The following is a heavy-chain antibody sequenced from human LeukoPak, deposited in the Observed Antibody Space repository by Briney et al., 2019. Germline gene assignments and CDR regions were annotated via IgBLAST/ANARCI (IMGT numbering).Heavy chain of an antibody. CDR2: IYTSGST. CDR3: ARAVAGYYFDY. Sequence: SETLSLTCTVSGGSISSGSYYWSWIRQPAGKGLEWIGRIYTSGSTNYNPSLKSRVTISIDTSKNQFSLKQSSVTAADTAVYYCARAVAGYYFDYWGQGTLVTVSS. D-gene: IGHD6-19*01. J-gene: IGHJ4*02. CDR1: GGSISSGSYY. V-gene: IGHV4-61*02.